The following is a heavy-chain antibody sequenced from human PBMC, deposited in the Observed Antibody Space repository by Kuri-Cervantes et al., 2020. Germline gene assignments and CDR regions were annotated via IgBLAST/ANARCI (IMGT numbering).Heavy chain of an antibody. CDR3: ARGGRWGGYYAT. J-gene: IGHJ5*02. D-gene: IGHD1-26*01. Sequence: GGSLRLSCAASGFTFSSYAMPWVRQAPGKGLEWVAVISYDGSNKYYAASVKGRFTISRDNSKNTLYRQMNSRRAEGTAVYYCARGGRWGGYYATWGQGTLVTVSS. V-gene: IGHV3-30-3*01. CDR2: ISYDGSNK. CDR1: GFTFSSYA.